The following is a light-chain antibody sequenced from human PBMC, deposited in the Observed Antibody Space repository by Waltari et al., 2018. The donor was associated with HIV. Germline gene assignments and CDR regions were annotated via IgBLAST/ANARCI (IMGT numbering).Light chain of an antibody. Sequence: QSALTPPASVSGSPGQSLPISCPGTSSNIGTYNLFSWHQQHPGKAPKTLIYEVSQRPSGVSNRFSGSKSGNTASLTISGLQAEDEADYYCCSYAGSSTLVFGGGTKVTVL. CDR1: SSNIGTYNL. J-gene: IGLJ3*02. V-gene: IGLV2-23*02. CDR2: EVS. CDR3: CSYAGSSTLV.